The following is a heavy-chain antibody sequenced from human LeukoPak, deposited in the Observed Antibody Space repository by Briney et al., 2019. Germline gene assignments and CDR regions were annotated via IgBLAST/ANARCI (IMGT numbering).Heavy chain of an antibody. CDR1: GDSVSNSGAA. D-gene: IGHD2-21*01. CDR3: ARDPPYSHSVLDV. Sequence: SQTLSLTCAISGDSVSNSGAAWNWIRQSPSRGLEWLGRTYYRSTWYLDYAVFVESRLTVNPDTSKNQFSLQLSSVTPDDTAVYYCARDPPYSHSVLDVWGQGTTVTVSS. J-gene: IGHJ6*02. V-gene: IGHV6-1*01. CDR2: TYYRSTWYL.